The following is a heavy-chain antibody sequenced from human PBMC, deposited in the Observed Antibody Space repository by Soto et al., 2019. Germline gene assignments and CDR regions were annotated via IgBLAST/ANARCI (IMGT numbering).Heavy chain of an antibody. Sequence: GGSLRLSCAASGFTFSTYALNWVRQSPGKGLEWVSTISSDGDSTYYVDSVKGRFTVSRDNSKNTMYLQMNSLRAEDTALYFCARDPSTGNADYWGQGTLVTVSS. V-gene: IGHV3-23*01. CDR3: ARDPSTGNADY. CDR1: GFTFSTYA. J-gene: IGHJ4*02. CDR2: ISSDGDST. D-gene: IGHD3-9*01.